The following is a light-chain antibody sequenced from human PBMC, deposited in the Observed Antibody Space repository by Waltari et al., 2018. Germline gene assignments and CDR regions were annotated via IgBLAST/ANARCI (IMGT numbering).Light chain of an antibody. V-gene: IGKV1-5*03. Sequence: DIQMTQSPSTLSASVGDRVTITCRASQSISNWLAWYQQKPGKAPKFLFYKASSLESGVPSRFSGSGSGTEFTLTISSLQPDDFATYYCQQYNSYRWTFGQGTKVEIK. J-gene: IGKJ1*01. CDR3: QQYNSYRWT. CDR2: KAS. CDR1: QSISNW.